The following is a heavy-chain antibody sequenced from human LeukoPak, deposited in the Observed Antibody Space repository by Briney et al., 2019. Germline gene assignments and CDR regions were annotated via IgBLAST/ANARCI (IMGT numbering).Heavy chain of an antibody. CDR1: GYSISSGYY. J-gene: IGHJ4*02. CDR2: IYHSGST. Sequence: SETLSLTCAVSGYSISSGYYWGWIRQPPGKGLEWIGSIYHSGSTYYNPSLRSRVTISVDTSKNQFSLKLSSVTAADTAVYYCARHQDTDTAMNYWGQGTLVTVSS. V-gene: IGHV4-38-2*01. D-gene: IGHD5-18*01. CDR3: ARHQDTDTAMNY.